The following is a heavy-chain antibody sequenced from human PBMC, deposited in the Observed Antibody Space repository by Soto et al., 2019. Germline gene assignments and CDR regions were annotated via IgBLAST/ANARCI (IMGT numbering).Heavy chain of an antibody. V-gene: IGHV1-69*13. CDR3: ARAEDYYDSSGYYYTFDY. CDR2: IIPIFGTA. Sequence: ASVKVSCKASGGTFSSYAISWVRQAPGQGLEWMGGIIPIFGTANYAQKFQGRVTITADESTSTAYMELSSLRSEDTAVYYCARAEDYYDSSGYYYTFDYWGQGTLVTVSS. J-gene: IGHJ4*02. CDR1: GGTFSSYA. D-gene: IGHD3-22*01.